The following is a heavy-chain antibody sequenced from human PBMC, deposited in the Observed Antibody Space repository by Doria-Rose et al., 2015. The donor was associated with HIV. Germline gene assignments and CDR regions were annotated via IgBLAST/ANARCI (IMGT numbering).Heavy chain of an antibody. CDR2: ISSTSAYI. V-gene: IGHV3-21*01. D-gene: IGHD3-10*01. CDR1: GVTFSSHR. J-gene: IGHJ4*02. Sequence: VQLVQSGGGLVRPGGSLRLSCATSGVTFSSHRLHWVRQAPGNGLEWVSSISSTSAYINYADSVRGRFTISRDNARNSLYLQMDSLRAEDTAIYYCATGVTLDYWGQGTLVTVSS. CDR3: ATGVTLDY.